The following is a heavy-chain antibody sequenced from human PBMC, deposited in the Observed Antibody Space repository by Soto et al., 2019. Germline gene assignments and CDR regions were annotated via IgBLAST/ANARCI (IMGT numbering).Heavy chain of an antibody. V-gene: IGHV3-30-3*01. CDR1: GFTFSSYA. Sequence: QVQLVESGGGVVQPGRSLRLSCAASGFTFSSYAMHWVRQAPGKGLEWVAVISYDGSNKYYADSVKGRFTISRDNSKNTLYLQMNSLRAEDTAVYYCASEAVALDVWGRGTTVTVAS. D-gene: IGHD5-12*01. J-gene: IGHJ6*02. CDR3: ASEAVALDV. CDR2: ISYDGSNK.